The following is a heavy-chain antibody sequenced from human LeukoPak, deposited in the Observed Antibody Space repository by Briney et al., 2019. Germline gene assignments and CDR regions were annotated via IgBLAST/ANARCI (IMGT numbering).Heavy chain of an antibody. V-gene: IGHV3-21*01. J-gene: IGHJ4*02. Sequence: GGSLRLSCAASGFTFSSYSMNWVRQAPGKGLEWVSSISSSSSYIYYADSVKGRFTISRDNAKNSLYLQMNSLRAEDTAVYYCARDKGGDSSGWYFDYWGQGTLVTVSS. D-gene: IGHD6-19*01. CDR3: ARDKGGDSSGWYFDY. CDR1: GFTFSSYS. CDR2: ISSSSSYI.